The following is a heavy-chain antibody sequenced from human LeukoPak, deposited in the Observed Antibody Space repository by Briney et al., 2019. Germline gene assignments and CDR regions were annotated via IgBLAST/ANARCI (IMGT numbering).Heavy chain of an antibody. Sequence: GGSLRLSCAASGFTFSSYAMSWVRQAPGKGLEWVSAISGSGGSTYYADSVKGRFTISRDNSKNTLYLQMNSLRAEDTAVYYCAKDAYDSSGYWVPDYYHGMDVWGQGTTVTVSS. CDR1: GFTFSSYA. CDR2: ISGSGGST. J-gene: IGHJ6*02. D-gene: IGHD3-22*01. CDR3: AKDAYDSSGYWVPDYYHGMDV. V-gene: IGHV3-23*01.